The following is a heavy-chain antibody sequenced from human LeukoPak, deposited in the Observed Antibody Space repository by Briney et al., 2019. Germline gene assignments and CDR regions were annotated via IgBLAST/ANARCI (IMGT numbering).Heavy chain of an antibody. V-gene: IGHV4-4*02. CDR3: ARDSGAGSGNGMDV. CDR2: IYHSGST. J-gene: IGHJ6*02. CDR1: GGSISSSNW. Sequence: SETLSLTCAVSGGSISSSNWWSWIRQPPGKGLEWIGEIYHSGSTNYNPSLKSRVTISVDKSKNQFSLKLSSVTAADTAVYYCARDSGAGSGNGMDVWGQGTTVTVSS. D-gene: IGHD3-10*01.